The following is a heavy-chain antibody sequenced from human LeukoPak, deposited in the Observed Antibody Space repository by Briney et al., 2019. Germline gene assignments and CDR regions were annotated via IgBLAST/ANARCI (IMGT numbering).Heavy chain of an antibody. CDR1: GYTFTGYY. D-gene: IGHD6-6*01. CDR2: INPNSGGT. V-gene: IGHV1-2*02. J-gene: IGHJ3*02. CDR3: ARGSYSSSSHGAFDI. Sequence: ASVTVSCQSTGYTFTGYYMHWVRQAPGQGLEWMGWINPNSGGTNYAQKFQGRVTMTRDTSISTAYMELSRLRSDDTAVYYCARGSYSSSSHGAFDIWGQGTMVTVSS.